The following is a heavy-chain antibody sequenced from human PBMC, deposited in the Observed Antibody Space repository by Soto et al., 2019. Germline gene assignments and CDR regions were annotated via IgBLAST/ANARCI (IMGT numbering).Heavy chain of an antibody. V-gene: IGHV3-23*01. D-gene: IGHD1-26*01. Sequence: EVQLLESGGGLVQPGGSLRLSCAASGFTFSSYAMRWVRQAPVKGLEWVSAISGSGGSTYYADSGKGRFTISRDNSKNTLYLQMNSLRAEDTAVYYCARLGSGSYYDYWAREPWSPSPQ. CDR2: ISGSGGST. CDR3: ARLGSGSYYDY. CDR1: GFTFSSYA. J-gene: IGHJ4*02.